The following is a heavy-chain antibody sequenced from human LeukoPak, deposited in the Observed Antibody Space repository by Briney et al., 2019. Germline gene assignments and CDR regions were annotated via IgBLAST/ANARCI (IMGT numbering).Heavy chain of an antibody. V-gene: IGHV1-18*01. J-gene: IGHJ3*01. D-gene: IGHD3-22*01. Sequence: ASVKVSCKASGYTFTSYGISWVRQAPGQGLEWMGWISAYNGNTNYAQKLQGRVTMTTDTSTSTAYMELRSLRSDDTAMYYCAREKVLYYFDSSSARAFDLWGQGTVVTVSS. CDR2: ISAYNGNT. CDR1: GYTFTSYG. CDR3: AREKVLYYFDSSSARAFDL.